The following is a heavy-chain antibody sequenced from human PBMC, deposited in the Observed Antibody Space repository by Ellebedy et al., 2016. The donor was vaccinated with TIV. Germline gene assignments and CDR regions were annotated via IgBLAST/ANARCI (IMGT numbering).Heavy chain of an antibody. J-gene: IGHJ4*02. CDR1: GGSFSGYY. CDR3: ARHAYGSGSYVDY. CDR2: INHSGST. Sequence: MPSETLSLTCAVYGGSFSGYYWSWIRQPPGKGLEWIGEINHSGSTNYNPSLKSRVTISVDTSKNQFSLKLSSVTAADTAVYYCARHAYGSGSYVDYWGQGTLVTVSS. V-gene: IGHV4-34*01. D-gene: IGHD3-10*01.